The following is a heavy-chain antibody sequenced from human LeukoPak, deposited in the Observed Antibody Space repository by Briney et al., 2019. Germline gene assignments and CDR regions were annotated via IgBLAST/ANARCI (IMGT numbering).Heavy chain of an antibody. CDR3: AKGPXRYFDWLLYFQH. CDR1: GFTFSSYG. J-gene: IGHJ1*01. Sequence: CAXSGFTFSSYGMSWVRQAPGKGLEWVSAISGSGGSTYYADSVKGRFTISRDNSKNTLYLQMNSLRAEDTAVYYCAKGPXRYFDWLLYFQHWGQGTLVTVSS. D-gene: IGHD3-9*01. V-gene: IGHV3-23*01. CDR2: ISGSGGST.